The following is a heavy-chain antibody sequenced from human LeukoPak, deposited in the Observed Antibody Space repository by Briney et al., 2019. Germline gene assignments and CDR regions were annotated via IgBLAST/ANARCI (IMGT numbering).Heavy chain of an antibody. D-gene: IGHD2-2*01. Sequence: GGSLRLSCAASGFTFSSYAMSWVRQAPGKGLEWVSAISGSGGSTYFADSVKGRFTISRDNSKNTLYLQMNSLRAEDTAVYYCAKDFRVPAARGPGTDSHDYYYYYMDVWGKGTTVTVSS. CDR2: ISGSGGST. CDR1: GFTFSSYA. CDR3: AKDFRVPAARGPGTDSHDYYYYYMDV. J-gene: IGHJ6*03. V-gene: IGHV3-23*01.